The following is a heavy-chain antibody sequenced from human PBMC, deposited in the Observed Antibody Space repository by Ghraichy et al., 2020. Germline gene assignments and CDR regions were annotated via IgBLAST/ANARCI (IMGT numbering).Heavy chain of an antibody. CDR2: IYYSGST. CDR3: ARDRARSGYDYGHFDY. D-gene: IGHD5-12*01. Sequence: SQTLSLTCTVSGGSISSGDYYWSWIRQPPGKGLEWIGYIYYSGSTYYNPSLKSRVTISVDTSKNQFSLKLSSVTAADTAVYYCARDRARSGYDYGHFDYWGQGTLVTVSS. V-gene: IGHV4-30-4*01. J-gene: IGHJ4*02. CDR1: GGSISSGDYY.